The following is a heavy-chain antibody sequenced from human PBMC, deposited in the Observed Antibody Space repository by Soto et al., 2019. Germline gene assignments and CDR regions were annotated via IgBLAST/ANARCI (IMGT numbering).Heavy chain of an antibody. CDR1: GFTFITYA. CDR3: ARDLTVTYAHYFDY. CDR2: ISCDGSNK. D-gene: IGHD4-17*01. V-gene: IGHV3-30-3*01. Sequence: QVQLVESGGGVVQPGRSLRLSCAASGFTFITYAMHWVRQAPGKGLEWVAVISCDGSNKYYADSVKGRFTISRDNSKNTLYLQMNSLRPEDTAVYYCARDLTVTYAHYFDYWGQGTLVTVSS. J-gene: IGHJ4*02.